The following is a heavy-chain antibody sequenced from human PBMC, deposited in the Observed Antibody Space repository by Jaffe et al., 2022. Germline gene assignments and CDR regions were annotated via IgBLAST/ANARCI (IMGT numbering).Heavy chain of an antibody. D-gene: IGHD6-13*01. Sequence: EVQLVESGGGLVQPGRSLRLSCAASGFTFDDYAMHWVRQAPGKGLEWVSGISWNSGSIGYADSVKGRFTISRDNAKNSLYLQMNSLRAEDTALYYCAKDIDSSSWFPMDVWGKGTTVTVSS. CDR2: ISWNSGSI. V-gene: IGHV3-9*01. J-gene: IGHJ6*03. CDR1: GFTFDDYA. CDR3: AKDIDSSSWFPMDV.